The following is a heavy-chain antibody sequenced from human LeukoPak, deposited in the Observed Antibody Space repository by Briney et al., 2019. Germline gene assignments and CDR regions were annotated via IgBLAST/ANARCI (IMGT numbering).Heavy chain of an antibody. CDR1: GFSFSAYW. CDR2: INPAGTET. D-gene: IGHD2-15*01. J-gene: IGHJ4*02. CDR3: ARFGYVAAVDV. Sequence: GGSLRLSCAASGFSFSAYWMTWVREAPGTGLEWVANINPAGTETYYVDPVKGRFTVSRDNAKNLLYLQMNSLRAEDTAVYHCARFGYVAAVDVWGQGTLVTVSS. V-gene: IGHV3-7*01.